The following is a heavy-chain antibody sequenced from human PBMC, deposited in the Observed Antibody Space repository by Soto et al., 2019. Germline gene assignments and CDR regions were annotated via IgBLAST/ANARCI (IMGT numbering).Heavy chain of an antibody. D-gene: IGHD3-9*01. J-gene: IGHJ4*02. CDR3: AKVLEPLLRYFDWLLSGGFDY. V-gene: IGHV3-23*01. CDR1: GFTFSSYA. CDR2: ISGSGGST. Sequence: GGSLRLSCAASGFTFSSYAMSWVRQAPGKGLEWVSAISGSGGSTYYADSVKGRFTISRDNSKNTRYLQMNSLRAEDTVVYYCAKVLEPLLRYFDWLLSGGFDYWGQGTLVTVSS.